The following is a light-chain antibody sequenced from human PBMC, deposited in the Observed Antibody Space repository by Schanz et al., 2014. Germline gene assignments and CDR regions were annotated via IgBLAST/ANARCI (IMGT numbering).Light chain of an antibody. CDR2: WAS. Sequence: DIVMTQSPDSLAVSLGERATINCKSSQSVLYTSDNKNYLAWYQHKPGQPPKLLISWASTRESGVPDRFSGSGSGTDFTLTISSLQAEDVAVYYCQQYYGLPLTFGQGTELEIK. CDR1: QSVLYTSDNKNY. CDR3: QQYYGLPLT. V-gene: IGKV4-1*01. J-gene: IGKJ2*01.